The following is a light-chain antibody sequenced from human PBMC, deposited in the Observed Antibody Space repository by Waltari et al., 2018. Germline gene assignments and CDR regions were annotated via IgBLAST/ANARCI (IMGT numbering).Light chain of an antibody. V-gene: IGKV3-20*01. J-gene: IGKJ1*01. CDR1: QRVSRS. CDR2: GAS. Sequence: EFVLTQPPGTLPLSPGEIATLPCRPSQRVSRSLAWYQQKPGQAPRLLIYGASSRATGIPDRFSGSGSGTDFSLTISSLEPEDFAVYYCQHYLRLPVTFGQGTKVEVK. CDR3: QHYLRLPVT.